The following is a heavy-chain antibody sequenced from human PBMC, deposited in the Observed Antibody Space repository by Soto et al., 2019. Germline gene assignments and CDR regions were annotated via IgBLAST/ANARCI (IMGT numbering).Heavy chain of an antibody. D-gene: IGHD6-19*01. CDR3: ARMAVAGPNAFDI. J-gene: IGHJ3*02. CDR2: VNPNSGGT. CDR1: GYTFTGYY. V-gene: IGHV1-2*04. Sequence: VASVKVSCKASGYTFTGYYMHWVRQAPGQGLEWMGWVNPNSGGTNYAQKFQGWVTMTRDTSISTAYMELSRLRSDDTAVYYCARMAVAGPNAFDIWGQGTMVTVSS.